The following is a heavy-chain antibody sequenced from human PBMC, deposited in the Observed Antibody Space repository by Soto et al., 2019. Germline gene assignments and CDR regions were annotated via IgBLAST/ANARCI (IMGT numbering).Heavy chain of an antibody. Sequence: TLSLTCAVSGGSISSTNWWTWVRQPPGKGLEWIGEIYHSGSTTYSPSLRGRATISVDKSNNQFSLKLSSVTAADTAVYYCASVDMITFRGATATNVEIGTWGAGLMVTV. D-gene: IGHD3-16*01. CDR2: IYHSGST. CDR1: GGSISSTNW. CDR3: ASVDMITFRGATATNVEIGT. J-gene: IGHJ3*02. V-gene: IGHV4-4*02.